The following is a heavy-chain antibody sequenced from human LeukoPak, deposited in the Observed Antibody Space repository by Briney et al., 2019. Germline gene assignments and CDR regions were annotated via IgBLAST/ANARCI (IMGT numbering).Heavy chain of an antibody. CDR1: GGSVTTYH. V-gene: IGHV4-59*02. CDR3: ARAEGAASHI. Sequence: PSETLSLTCAVSGGSVTTYHWTWIRQPPGKGLEWIGHIHYSGGADYNPSLKSRVSMSLDTSKNHFSLRLTSVTAADTGVYFRARAEGAASHIWGQGTMVSVSS. J-gene: IGHJ3*02. CDR2: IHYSGGA. D-gene: IGHD3-16*01.